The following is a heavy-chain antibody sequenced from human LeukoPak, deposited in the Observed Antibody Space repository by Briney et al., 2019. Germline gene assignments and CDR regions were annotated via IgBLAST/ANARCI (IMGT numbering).Heavy chain of an antibody. V-gene: IGHV3-21*01. CDR1: GFSNYS. D-gene: IGHD6-6*01. CDR3: AREAASYSSSHYYLYMDV. J-gene: IGHJ6*03. CDR2: ISRSNSYI. Sequence: PGGSLRLSCAAPGFSNYSMNWVRQAPGKGLEWVSSISRSNSYIYYADSVKGRFTISRDNAKNSLYLQMNSLRAEDTAVYYCAREAASYSSSHYYLYMDVWGKGTTVTVSS.